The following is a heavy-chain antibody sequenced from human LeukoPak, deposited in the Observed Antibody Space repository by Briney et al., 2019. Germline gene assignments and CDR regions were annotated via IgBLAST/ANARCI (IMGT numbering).Heavy chain of an antibody. D-gene: IGHD2-15*01. J-gene: IGHJ5*02. V-gene: IGHV1-2*02. CDR1: GYTFTGYY. CDR3: ARDIPVYCSGGSCYGGNWFDP. Sequence: ASVKVSCKASGYTFTGYYMHWVRQAPGQGIQWMGWINPNSSGTNYARKFQGRVTMNRDTSIRTAYMELSRVRSDDTAVYYCARDIPVYCSGGSCYGGNWFDPWGQGTLVTVSS. CDR2: INPNSSGT.